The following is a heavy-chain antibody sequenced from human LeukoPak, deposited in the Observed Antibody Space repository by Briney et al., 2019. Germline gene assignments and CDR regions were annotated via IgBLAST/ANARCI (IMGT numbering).Heavy chain of an antibody. CDR2: MNPNSGNT. D-gene: IGHD2-8*01. J-gene: IGHJ4*02. Sequence: ASVKVSCKASGYTFTSYDINWVRQATGQGLEWMGWMNPNSGNTGYVQKFQGRVTMTRNTSISTAYLELSSPRSEDTAVYYCGRGRGNGRPENYFDYWGQGTLVTVSS. CDR3: GRGRGNGRPENYFDY. CDR1: GYTFTSYD. V-gene: IGHV1-8*01.